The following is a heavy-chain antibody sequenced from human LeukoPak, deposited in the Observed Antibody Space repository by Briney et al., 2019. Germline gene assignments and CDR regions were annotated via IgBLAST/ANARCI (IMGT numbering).Heavy chain of an antibody. D-gene: IGHD3-10*01. J-gene: IGHJ4*02. CDR3: AASYYYYGVLYPFDG. Sequence: SEALSLTCTVSGDSISTSKSYWGWIRQSAGKGLGWIGSIYYDGSTYYNPSLKSPVTISIDTSKIHFSLKLKSVTATDTAAYYCAASYYYYGVLYPFDGWGQGTLVTVSS. CDR1: GDSISTSKSY. V-gene: IGHV4-39*07. CDR2: IYYDGST.